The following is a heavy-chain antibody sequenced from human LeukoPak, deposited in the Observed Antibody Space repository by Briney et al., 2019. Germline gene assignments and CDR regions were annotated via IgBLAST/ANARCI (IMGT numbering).Heavy chain of an antibody. J-gene: IGHJ4*02. CDR3: ARAATRYSSSWYWVY. CDR2: IYTSGST. CDR1: GGSFSGYY. D-gene: IGHD6-13*01. V-gene: IGHV4-59*10. Sequence: SETLSLTCAVYGGSFSGYYWSWIRQPAGKGLEWIGRIYTSGSTNYNPSLKSRVTMSVDTSKNQFSLKLSSVTAADTAVYYCARAATRYSSSWYWVYWGQGTLVTVSS.